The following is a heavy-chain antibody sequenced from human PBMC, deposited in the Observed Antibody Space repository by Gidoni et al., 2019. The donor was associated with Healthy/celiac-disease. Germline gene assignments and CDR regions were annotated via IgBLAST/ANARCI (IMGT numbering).Heavy chain of an antibody. CDR2: ISSSSSTI. Sequence: EVQLVESGGGLVQPGGSLRLSCAASGFTFSSYSMNWVRQAPGKGLEWVSYISSSSSTIYYADSVKGRFTISRDNAKNSLYLQMNSLRDEDTAVYYCARDVAYGDYPLFFDYWGQGTLVTVSS. CDR3: ARDVAYGDYPLFFDY. CDR1: GFTFSSYS. V-gene: IGHV3-48*02. J-gene: IGHJ4*02. D-gene: IGHD4-17*01.